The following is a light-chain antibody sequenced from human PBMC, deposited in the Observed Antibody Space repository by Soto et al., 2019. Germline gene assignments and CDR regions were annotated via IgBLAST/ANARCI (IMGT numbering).Light chain of an antibody. Sequence: EIVLTQSPGTLSLSPGERATLSCRASQSVSSSYLAWYQQKPGQAPRLLIYDASSRATGIPDRFSGGGSGTDFTLTISRLEPEDFAVYYCQQFSSSPLTFGRGTKVDIK. V-gene: IGKV3-20*01. CDR2: DAS. CDR3: QQFSSSPLT. J-gene: IGKJ4*01. CDR1: QSVSSSY.